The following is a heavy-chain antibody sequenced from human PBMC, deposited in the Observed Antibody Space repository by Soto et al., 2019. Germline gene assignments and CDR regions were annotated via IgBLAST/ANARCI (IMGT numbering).Heavy chain of an antibody. CDR1: GGSISSSSYY. J-gene: IGHJ3*02. CDR3: ARLAYSSSSRPGAFDI. D-gene: IGHD6-6*01. CDR2: IYYSGST. Sequence: LSLTCTVSGGSISSSSYYWGWIRQPPGKGLEWIGSIYYSGSTYYNPSLKSRVTISVDTSKNQFSLKLSSVTAADTAVYYCARLAYSSSSRPGAFDIWGQGTMVTVSS. V-gene: IGHV4-39*01.